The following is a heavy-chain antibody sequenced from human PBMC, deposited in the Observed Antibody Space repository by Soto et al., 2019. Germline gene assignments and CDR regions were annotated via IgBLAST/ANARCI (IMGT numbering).Heavy chain of an antibody. Sequence: QVQLAESGGGVVQPGRSLRLSCAASGFTFSSYAMHWVRQAPGKGLEWVAIISYDGSNKYYADSVKGRFTISRDNSKNTLSLQMNSLRAEDTAVYYCARDSIDGMDVWGQGTTVTVSS. V-gene: IGHV3-30-3*01. CDR3: ARDSIDGMDV. CDR2: ISYDGSNK. J-gene: IGHJ6*02. CDR1: GFTFSSYA.